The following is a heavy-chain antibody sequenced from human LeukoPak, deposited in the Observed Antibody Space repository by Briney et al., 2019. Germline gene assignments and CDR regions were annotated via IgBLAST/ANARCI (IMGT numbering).Heavy chain of an antibody. Sequence: SETLSFTGTVSGGSITSYYWSWFRQPPGKGLEWIGYISYSGTTNYNPSLKSRVTFSVDTSKDQFSLKLTSVTAADTAVYYCARLGSYQDCWGQGTLVTVSS. CDR1: GGSITSYY. V-gene: IGHV4-59*08. CDR3: ARLGSYQDC. J-gene: IGHJ4*02. CDR2: ISYSGTT. D-gene: IGHD1-26*01.